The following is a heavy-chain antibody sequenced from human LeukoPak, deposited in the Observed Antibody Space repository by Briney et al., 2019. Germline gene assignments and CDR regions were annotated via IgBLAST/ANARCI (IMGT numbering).Heavy chain of an antibody. Sequence: ASVKVSCKASGYTFTSYYMHWVRQAPGQGLEWMGIINPSGGSTSYAQKFQGRVTMTRDTSTSTVYMELSSLRSEDTAVYYCARVGVIYDFWSGPRYWGQGTLVTVSS. V-gene: IGHV1-46*01. D-gene: IGHD3-3*01. CDR2: INPSGGST. CDR3: ARVGVIYDFWSGPRY. J-gene: IGHJ4*02. CDR1: GYTFTSYY.